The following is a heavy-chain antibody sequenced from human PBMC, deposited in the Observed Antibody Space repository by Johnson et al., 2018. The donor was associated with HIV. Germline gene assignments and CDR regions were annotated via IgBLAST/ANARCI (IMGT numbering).Heavy chain of an antibody. V-gene: IGHV3-66*01. Sequence: VQLVESGGGVVQPGGSLRVSCAASGFTVSSNYMSWVRQAPGKGLEWVSVIYSGGSTYYADSVKGRFTISRDNSKNTLYLQMNSVRAEDTAVYYCARGLGSRSAFDIWGQGTMVTVSS. CDR2: IYSGGST. CDR3: ARGLGSRSAFDI. D-gene: IGHD3-10*01. CDR1: GFTVSSNY. J-gene: IGHJ3*02.